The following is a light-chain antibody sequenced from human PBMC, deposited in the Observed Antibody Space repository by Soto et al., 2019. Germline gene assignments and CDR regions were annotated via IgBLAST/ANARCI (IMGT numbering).Light chain of an antibody. CDR2: DVS. V-gene: IGLV2-11*01. Sequence: QSVLTQPRSVSGSPGQSVTISCTGTSSDVGGYNYVSWYQQHPGKAPKLMIYDVSKRPSGVPDRFSGSKSGNTASLTISGLQAEDEADYYCCSYAGSSTYVFGQGTKV. CDR3: CSYAGSSTYV. CDR1: SSDVGGYNY. J-gene: IGLJ1*01.